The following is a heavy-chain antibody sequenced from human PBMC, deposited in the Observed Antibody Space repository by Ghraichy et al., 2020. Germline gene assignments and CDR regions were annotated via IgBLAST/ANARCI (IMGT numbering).Heavy chain of an antibody. V-gene: IGHV3-30*03. CDR1: GFNFRIYG. Sequence: GGSLRLSCAASGFNFRIYGMHWLRQAPGKGLEWVAVISSDGSEMSFADAVQGRFTLSRDNSKNVLYLQMNSLTEDDTAVYFCARGTHGPRYYFDYWGLGTLVTVSS. J-gene: IGHJ4*02. CDR2: ISSDGSEM. D-gene: IGHD3-16*02. CDR3: ARGTHGPRYYFDY.